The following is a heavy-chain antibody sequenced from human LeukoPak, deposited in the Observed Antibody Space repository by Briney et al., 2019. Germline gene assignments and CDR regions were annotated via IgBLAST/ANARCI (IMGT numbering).Heavy chain of an antibody. D-gene: IGHD2-15*01. V-gene: IGHV1-8*01. CDR2: MNPNSGNT. Sequence: ASVKVSCKASGYTFTSYDINWVRQATGQGLEWMGWMNPNSGNTGYAQKFQGRVTMTRNTSISTAYMELSSLRSEDTAVYYCARVYCSGGSCYRGLNTLPPSYFQHWGQGTLVTVSS. CDR3: ARVYCSGGSCYRGLNTLPPSYFQH. J-gene: IGHJ1*01. CDR1: GYTFTSYD.